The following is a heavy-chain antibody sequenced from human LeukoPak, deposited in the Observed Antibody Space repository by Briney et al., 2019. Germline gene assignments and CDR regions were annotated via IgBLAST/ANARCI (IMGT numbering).Heavy chain of an antibody. CDR3: AAGPFYDITGYHLNY. V-gene: IGHV1-24*01. Sequence: ASVKVSCKVSEYTLTELSIHRVRPAPGRGLEWVGGYDPEEGRRVFGPRFHGRVTMTEYTSTATAYMELTSLRSDDTAGYYCAAGPFYDITGYHLNYWGRGTLVAVSS. D-gene: IGHD3-22*01. J-gene: IGHJ4*02. CDR2: YDPEEGRR. CDR1: EYTLTELS.